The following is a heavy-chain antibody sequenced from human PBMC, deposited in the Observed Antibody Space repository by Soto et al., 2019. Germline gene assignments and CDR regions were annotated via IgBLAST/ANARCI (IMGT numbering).Heavy chain of an antibody. CDR1: SNLGYC. CDR2: IYYSGST. D-gene: IGHD3-22*01. Sequence: SNLGYCRSVKKKPPGKGLEWIGSIYYSGSTNYNPSLKSRVTISVDTSKNQFSLKLSSVTAADTAVYYFAIVRPDGFRSSGSFYAYRGNGTLVIVSP. CDR3: AIVRPDGFRSSGSFYAY. V-gene: IGHV4-61*08. J-gene: IGHJ4*01.